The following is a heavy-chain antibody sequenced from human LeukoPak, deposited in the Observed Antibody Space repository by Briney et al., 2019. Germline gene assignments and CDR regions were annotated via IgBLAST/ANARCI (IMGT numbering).Heavy chain of an antibody. D-gene: IGHD7-27*01. CDR1: GFTFSSYS. V-gene: IGHV3-48*02. Sequence: GGSLRLSCAASGFTFSSYSMNWVRQAPGKGLEWVSYISSSSSTIYYADSVKGRFTISRDNAKNSLYLQMNSLRDEDTAVYYCARDLGGNWATAYYFDYWGQGTLVTVSS. CDR2: ISSSSSTI. J-gene: IGHJ4*02. CDR3: ARDLGGNWATAYYFDY.